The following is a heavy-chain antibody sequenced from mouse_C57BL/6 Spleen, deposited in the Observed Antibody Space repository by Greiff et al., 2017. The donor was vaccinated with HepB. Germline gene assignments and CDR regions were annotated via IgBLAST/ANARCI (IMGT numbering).Heavy chain of an antibody. V-gene: IGHV1-15*01. J-gene: IGHJ2*01. CDR1: GYTFTDYE. Sequence: QVHVKQSGAELVRPGASVTLSCKASGYTFTDYEMHWVKQTPVHGLEWIGAIDPETGGTAYNQKFKGKAILTADKSSSTAYMELRSLASEDSAVYYCTRYHYGSSYDFDYWGQGTTLTVSS. D-gene: IGHD1-1*01. CDR3: TRYHYGSSYDFDY. CDR2: IDPETGGT.